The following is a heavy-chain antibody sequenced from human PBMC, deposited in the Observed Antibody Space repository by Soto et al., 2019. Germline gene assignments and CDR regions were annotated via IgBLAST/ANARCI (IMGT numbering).Heavy chain of an antibody. J-gene: IGHJ6*02. Sequence: QVQLVQSGAEVKKPGASVMVSCKASGYTFTSYGICWVRQAPGQGLEWMGWISAYNGNTNYAQKLQGRVTMTTDTSTRTAYMELRSLRSDDTAVYYCARDSVGATGYYYYGMDVWGQGTTVTVSS. CDR1: GYTFTSYG. CDR2: ISAYNGNT. V-gene: IGHV1-18*01. CDR3: ARDSVGATGYYYYGMDV. D-gene: IGHD3-10*01.